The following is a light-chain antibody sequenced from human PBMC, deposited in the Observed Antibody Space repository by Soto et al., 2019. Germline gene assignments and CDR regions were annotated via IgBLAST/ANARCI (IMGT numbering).Light chain of an antibody. CDR1: SSNIGSNT. V-gene: IGLV1-44*01. J-gene: IGLJ2*01. CDR2: SNN. CDR3: AAWDDSLNGVV. Sequence: QSVLTQPPSASGTPGLRVTISCSGSSSNIGSNTVHWYQQLPRTAPKLLIYSNNLRPSGVPDRFSGSKSGTSASLAISGLQSEDEADYYCAAWDDSLNGVVFGGGTKVTVL.